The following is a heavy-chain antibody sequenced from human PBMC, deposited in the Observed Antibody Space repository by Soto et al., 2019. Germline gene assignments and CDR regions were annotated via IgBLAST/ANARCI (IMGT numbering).Heavy chain of an antibody. CDR3: GRNRVPLN. V-gene: IGHV4-59*01. D-gene: IGHD1-1*01. CDR1: GSSFRNYY. J-gene: IGHJ4*02. Sequence: QVQLQESGPGLVKPSETLSLTCTVSGSSFRNYYWSWSRQPPGKGLEWIGYVDYSGGTNYNPSLKSRVTISLDTSNSQFSLRLTYVTAADTAVYYCGRNRVPLNWGQGSLVTVAS. CDR2: VDYSGGT.